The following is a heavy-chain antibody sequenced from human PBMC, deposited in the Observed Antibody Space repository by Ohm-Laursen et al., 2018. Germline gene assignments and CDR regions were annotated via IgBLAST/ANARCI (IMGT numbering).Heavy chain of an antibody. CDR3: ARVSKQWELLLDGFDI. D-gene: IGHD1-26*01. Sequence: SLRLSCAASGFTFSDYYMSWVRQAPGKGLEWVSYTSSSGSTIYYADSVKGRFTISRDNARNSLYLQMNSLRAEDTAVYYCARVSKQWELLLDGFDIWGQGTMVTFSS. CDR2: TSSSGSTI. V-gene: IGHV3-11*01. J-gene: IGHJ3*02. CDR1: GFTFSDYY.